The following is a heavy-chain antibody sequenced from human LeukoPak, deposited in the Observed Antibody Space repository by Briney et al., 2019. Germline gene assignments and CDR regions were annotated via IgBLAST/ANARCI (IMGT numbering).Heavy chain of an antibody. J-gene: IGHJ4*02. CDR1: GGSISDYY. CDR3: ASSYTSDWSYYFHY. CDR2: IYYSGST. V-gene: IGHV4-59*08. Sequence: SETLSLTCTVSGGSISDYYWSWVRQPPGKGLEWIGYIYYSGSTNCNPSLKSRVTMSVDTSNNQFSLKLRSVTAADTAVYYCASSYTSDWSYYFHYWGQGALVTVSS. D-gene: IGHD6-19*01.